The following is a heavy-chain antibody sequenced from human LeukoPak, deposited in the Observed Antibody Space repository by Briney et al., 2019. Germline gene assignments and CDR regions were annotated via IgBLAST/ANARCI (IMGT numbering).Heavy chain of an antibody. CDR1: GYTFTGYY. Sequence: ASVKVSCKASGYTFTGYYIHWVRQAPGQGLEWMGIINPSGGSTSYAQKFQGRVTMTRDMSTSTVYMELSSLRSEDTAVYYCARSQLRFLEWSIDYWGQGTLVTVSS. CDR3: ARSQLRFLEWSIDY. CDR2: INPSGGST. V-gene: IGHV1-46*01. D-gene: IGHD3-3*01. J-gene: IGHJ4*02.